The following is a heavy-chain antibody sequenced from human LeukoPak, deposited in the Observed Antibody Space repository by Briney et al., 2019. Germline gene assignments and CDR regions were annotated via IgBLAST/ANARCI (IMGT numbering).Heavy chain of an antibody. Sequence: GGSLRLSCAASGFTVSSNYMSWVRQAPGKGLEWVSSISSSSSYIYYADSVKGRFTISRDNAKNSLYLQMNSLRAEDTAVYYCARDRRGSGYYYFDYWGQGTLVTVSS. J-gene: IGHJ4*02. CDR2: ISSSSSYI. CDR3: ARDRRGSGYYYFDY. CDR1: GFTVSSNY. D-gene: IGHD5-12*01. V-gene: IGHV3-21*01.